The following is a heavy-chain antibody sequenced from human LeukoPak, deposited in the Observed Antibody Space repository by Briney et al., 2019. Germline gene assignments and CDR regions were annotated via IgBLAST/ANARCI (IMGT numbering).Heavy chain of an antibody. V-gene: IGHV4-34*01. D-gene: IGHD4-17*01. CDR3: ARLGAYYGDYDD. CDR2: INHSGST. CDR1: GGSFSGYY. J-gene: IGHJ4*02. Sequence: SETLSPTCAVYGGSFSGYYWSWIRQPPGKGLEWIGEINHSGSTNYNPSLKSRVTISVDTSKNQFSLKLSSVTAADTAVYYCARLGAYYGDYDDWGQGTLVTVSS.